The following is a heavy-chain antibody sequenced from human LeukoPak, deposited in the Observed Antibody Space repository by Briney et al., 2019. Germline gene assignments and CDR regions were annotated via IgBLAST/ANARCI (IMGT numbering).Heavy chain of an antibody. Sequence: GESLKISCKGSGYSFTSYWIDWVRQMPGKGLEWMGIIYPGDSDIRYSPSFQGQITISADKSISTAYLQWSSLRASDTAIYYCARHLYQVDSGGAYGYWGQGTLVTVSS. CDR1: GYSFTSYW. CDR2: IYPGDSDI. J-gene: IGHJ4*02. CDR3: ARHLYQVDSGGAYGY. V-gene: IGHV5-51*01. D-gene: IGHD1-26*01.